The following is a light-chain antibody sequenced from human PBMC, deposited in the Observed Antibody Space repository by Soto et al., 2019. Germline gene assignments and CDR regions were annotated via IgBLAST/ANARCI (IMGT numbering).Light chain of an antibody. CDR3: ESYAGTXTFV. CDR1: AKDVWGHNY. J-gene: IGLJ1*01. V-gene: IGLV2-11*01. Sequence: QSSLSQPRSVSGSPGQSATISCTGTAKDVWGHNYVSWYQQHPGESPKLLIYDVTERPSGVHDRFSGSKSGNAASLTRSGLQPEDEADYYCESYAGTXTFVVGTGTKVXV. CDR2: DVT.